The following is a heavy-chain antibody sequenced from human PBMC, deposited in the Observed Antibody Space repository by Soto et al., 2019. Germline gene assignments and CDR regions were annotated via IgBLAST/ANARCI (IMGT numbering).Heavy chain of an antibody. CDR1: GGSISSGDYY. D-gene: IGHD4-4*01. CDR3: ARDYSNDGWFDT. J-gene: IGHJ5*02. CDR2: IYYSGST. Sequence: PSETLSLTCTVSGGSISSGDYYWSWIRQPPGKGLEWIGYIYYSGSTYYNPSLKSRVTISVDTSKNQFSLKLSSVTAADTAVYYCARDYSNDGWFDTWGQGTLVTVSS. V-gene: IGHV4-30-4*01.